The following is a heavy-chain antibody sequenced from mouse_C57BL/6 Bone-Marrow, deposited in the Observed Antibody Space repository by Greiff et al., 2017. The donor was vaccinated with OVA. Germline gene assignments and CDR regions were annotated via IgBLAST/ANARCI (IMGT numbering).Heavy chain of an antibody. CDR2: IYPRSGNT. V-gene: IGHV1-81*01. J-gene: IGHJ1*03. CDR3: ARGVWYFDV. Sequence: QVQLKESGAELARPGASVKLSCEASGYTFTSYGISWVKQRTGQGLEWIGEIYPRSGNTYYNEKFKGKATLTGDKSSSTAYMELRSLTSEDSAVYFCARGVWYFDVWGTGTTVTVSS. CDR1: GYTFTSYG.